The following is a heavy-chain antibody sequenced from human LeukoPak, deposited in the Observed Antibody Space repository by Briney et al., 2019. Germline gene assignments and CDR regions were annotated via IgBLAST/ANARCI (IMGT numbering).Heavy chain of an antibody. Sequence: ASVKVSCKASGGTFSSYAISWVRQAPGQGLEWMGGIIPIFGTANYAQKFQGRVTITADKSTSTAYMELSSLRSEDTAVYYCARSLHYYDSSGYLNWFDPWGQGTLVTVSS. J-gene: IGHJ5*02. D-gene: IGHD3-22*01. V-gene: IGHV1-69*06. CDR2: IIPIFGTA. CDR3: ARSLHYYDSSGYLNWFDP. CDR1: GGTFSSYA.